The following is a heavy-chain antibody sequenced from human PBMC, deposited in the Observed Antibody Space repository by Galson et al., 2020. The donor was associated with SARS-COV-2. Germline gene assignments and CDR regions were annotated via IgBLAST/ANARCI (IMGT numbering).Heavy chain of an antibody. CDR2: IYTGGRI. Sequence: GGSLRLSCLASGFAVSSNYISWVRQAPGMCLEWFLAIYTGGRIYYADFVKGRFTISRDNSKNTLYLQMNNRSADDTAVYYCAKVRVVLTAIRYYYGMDVWGQGTTVTVSS. CDR3: AKVRVVLTAIRYYYGMDV. V-gene: IGHV3-53*01. D-gene: IGHD2-21*02. CDR1: GFAVSSNY. J-gene: IGHJ6*02.